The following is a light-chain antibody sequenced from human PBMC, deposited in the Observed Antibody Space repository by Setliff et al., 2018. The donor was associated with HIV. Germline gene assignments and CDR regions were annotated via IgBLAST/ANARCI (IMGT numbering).Light chain of an antibody. CDR1: RGDVGAYNY. Sequence: QSALTQPASVSGSPGQSITISCTGSRGDVGAYNYVSWYQHHPGKAPKLIISEVNKRPSGVSTRFSGSKTGTTASLTISGLQAEDEADYYCSSYAITNTLPFGTGTKV. CDR2: EVN. CDR3: SSYAITNTLP. J-gene: IGLJ1*01. V-gene: IGLV2-14*01.